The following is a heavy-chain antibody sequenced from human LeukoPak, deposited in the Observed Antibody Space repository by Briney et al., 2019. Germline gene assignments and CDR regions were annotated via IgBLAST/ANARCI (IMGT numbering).Heavy chain of an antibody. CDR3: ARGLWVIAAAGRGPY. Sequence: ALVKVSCKASGYTFTSYDINWARQATRQGLEWMGWMNPNSGNTGYAQKFQGRVTMTRNTSISTAYMELSSLRSEDTAVYYCARGLWVIAAAGRGPYWGQGTLVTVSS. V-gene: IGHV1-8*02. J-gene: IGHJ4*02. D-gene: IGHD6-13*01. CDR2: MNPNSGNT. CDR1: GYTFTSYD.